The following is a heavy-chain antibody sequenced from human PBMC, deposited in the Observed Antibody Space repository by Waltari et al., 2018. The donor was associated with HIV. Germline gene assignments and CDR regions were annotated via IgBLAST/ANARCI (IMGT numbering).Heavy chain of an antibody. CDR2: ISNNGHST. Sequence: EVQLVESGGGLVQPGGSLRLSCSASGFPFSSFAMHWVRTAPGKGLEYVSAISNNGHSTYYADSVKGRFTISRDNSKNTLNLQMSSLRAEDTAVYYCVKEGGYCSGGRCYYYGMDVWGQGTTVTVSS. CDR1: GFPFSSFA. D-gene: IGHD2-15*01. V-gene: IGHV3-64D*06. J-gene: IGHJ6*02. CDR3: VKEGGYCSGGRCYYYGMDV.